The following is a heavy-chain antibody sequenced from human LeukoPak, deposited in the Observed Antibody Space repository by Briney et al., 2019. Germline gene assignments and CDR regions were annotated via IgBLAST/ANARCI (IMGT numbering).Heavy chain of an antibody. CDR3: ARVVTAAAGTGGYYYYYMDV. CDR1: AYSITSGYY. CDR2: IYHSGST. J-gene: IGHJ6*03. Sequence: SETLSLTCTVSAYSITSGYYWGWIRQPPGKGLEWIGSIYHSGSTYYNPSLQSRVTISVDTSKNQFSLKLTSVTAADTAVYYCARVVTAAAGTGGYYYYYMDVWGKGTTVTVSS. D-gene: IGHD6-13*01. V-gene: IGHV4-38-2*02.